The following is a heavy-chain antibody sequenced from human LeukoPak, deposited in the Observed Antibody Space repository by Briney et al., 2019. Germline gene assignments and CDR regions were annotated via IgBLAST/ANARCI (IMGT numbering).Heavy chain of an antibody. D-gene: IGHD4-17*01. V-gene: IGHV4-39*07. CDR3: ARVRRGDYGDYRAFDY. J-gene: IGHJ4*02. CDR1: GGSISSSSYY. Sequence: PSETLSLTCTVSGGSISSSSYYWGCIRQPPGKGLEWIASISYSGSTYYNPSLKSRVTISVDTSKNQFSLKLSSVTAADTAVYYCARVRRGDYGDYRAFDYWGQGTLVTVSS. CDR2: ISYSGST.